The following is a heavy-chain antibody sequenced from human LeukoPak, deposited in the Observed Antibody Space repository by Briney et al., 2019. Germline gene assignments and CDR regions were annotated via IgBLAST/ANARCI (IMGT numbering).Heavy chain of an antibody. V-gene: IGHV1-18*04. J-gene: IGHJ6*03. D-gene: IGHD3-10*01. Sequence: ASVKVSCKASGYTFTGYYMHWVRQVPGQGLEWMGWISAYNGNTNYAQKLQGRVTMTTDTSTSTAYMELRSLRSDDTAVYYCARATMVRGVISLYYYYYMDVWGKGTTVTISS. CDR3: ARATMVRGVISLYYYYYMDV. CDR2: ISAYNGNT. CDR1: GYTFTGYY.